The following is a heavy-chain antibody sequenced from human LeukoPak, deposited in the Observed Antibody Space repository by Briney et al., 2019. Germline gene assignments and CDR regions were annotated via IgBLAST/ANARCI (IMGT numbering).Heavy chain of an antibody. Sequence: PGGSLRLSCAASGFTFSSYGMHWVRQAPGKGLEWVTFIRYDGSNEYYADSVKGRFTISRDNSKNMLYLQMNSLRAEDTAIYYCAKDFLDHYYFDHWGQGTLVTVSS. D-gene: IGHD3/OR15-3a*01. CDR3: AKDFLDHYYFDH. CDR2: IRYDGSNE. V-gene: IGHV3-30*02. CDR1: GFTFSSYG. J-gene: IGHJ4*02.